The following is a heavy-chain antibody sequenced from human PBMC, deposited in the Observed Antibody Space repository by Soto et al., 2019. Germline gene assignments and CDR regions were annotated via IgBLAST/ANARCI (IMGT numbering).Heavy chain of an antibody. J-gene: IGHJ5*02. D-gene: IGHD5-18*01. V-gene: IGHV4-31*03. CDR3: ARGLGRGYSNGYGQKPYNWFDP. Sequence: QVQLQESGPGLVKPSQTLSLTCTVSGGSISSGGYYWSWIRQHPGKGLEWIGYIHYSGSTYYNPSLKSRVTISEDTSKNQFSLKLSSVTAADTAVYYCARGLGRGYSNGYGQKPYNWFDPWGQGTLVTVSS. CDR1: GGSISSGGYY. CDR2: IHYSGST.